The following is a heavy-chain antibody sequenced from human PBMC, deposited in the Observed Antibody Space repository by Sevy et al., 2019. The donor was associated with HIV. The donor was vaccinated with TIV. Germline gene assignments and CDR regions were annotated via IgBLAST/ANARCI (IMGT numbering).Heavy chain of an antibody. J-gene: IGHJ4*02. Sequence: GGSLRLSCAASGLTFTNAWIHWIRQGPGKGLEWVGHIKSKSDGGTADYATPVQGRLTISRDDSKNTLFLQMNNVKTEDTAVYYCATNSGATKDGHKWSGYWGQGTLVTVSS. CDR3: ATNSGATKDGHKWSGY. CDR2: IKSKSDGGTA. CDR1: GLTFTNAW. D-gene: IGHD3-10*02. V-gene: IGHV3-15*07.